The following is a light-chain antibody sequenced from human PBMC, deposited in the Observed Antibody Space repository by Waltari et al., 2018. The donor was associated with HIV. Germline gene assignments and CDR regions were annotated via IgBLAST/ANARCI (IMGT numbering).Light chain of an antibody. CDR1: QSVSSN. CDR3: QQYNFWWT. V-gene: IGKV3-15*01. CDR2: GAS. J-gene: IGKJ1*01. Sequence: EIVMTQSPATLSVSPGERATLSCRASQSVSSNLAWYQQKPGQAPRLLIYGASTRATGIPARFSGSESGTEFTLTISSLQSEDFAVYYCQQYNFWWTFGQGTKVEIK.